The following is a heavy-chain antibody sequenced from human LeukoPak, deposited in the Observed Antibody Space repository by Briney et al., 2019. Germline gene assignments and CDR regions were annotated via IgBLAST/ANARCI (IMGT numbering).Heavy chain of an antibody. V-gene: IGHV3-30*18. J-gene: IGHJ4*02. CDR1: GFTFSSYA. CDR3: AKDDLITGETRLFDY. CDR2: ISYDGSNK. D-gene: IGHD7-27*01. Sequence: PGGSLRLSCAASGFTFSSYAMHWVRQAPGKGLEWVAVISYDGSNKYYADSVKGRFTISRDNSKNTLYLQMNSLRAEDTAVYYCAKDDLITGETRLFDYWGQGTLVTVSS.